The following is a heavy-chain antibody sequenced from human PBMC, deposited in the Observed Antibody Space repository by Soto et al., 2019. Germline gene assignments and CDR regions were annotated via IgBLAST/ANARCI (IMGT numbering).Heavy chain of an antibody. CDR2: IGAARDP. D-gene: IGHD1-1*01. CDR3: TRGPRSTSTGTGAF. Sequence: EVQLVESGGGSVQVGGSLRLSCTASGFTFSDYDMHWVRQAAGKGLEWVSTIGAARDPYYTGSVKGRFTISRENARNSMFLQMNALRVEDTAVYYCTRGPRSTSTGTGAFWGQGTLVTVSS. CDR1: GFTFSDYD. V-gene: IGHV3-13*05. J-gene: IGHJ4*02.